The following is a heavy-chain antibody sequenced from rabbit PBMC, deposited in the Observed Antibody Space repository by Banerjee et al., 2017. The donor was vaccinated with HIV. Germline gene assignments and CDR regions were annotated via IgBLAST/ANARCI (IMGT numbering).Heavy chain of an antibody. CDR2: IYGGQGST. CDR1: GFDISSYS. V-gene: IGHV1S7*01. J-gene: IGHJ4*01. Sequence: QLKETGGGLVQPGGSLTLSFTASGFDISSYSIGWVRQAPGKGLEWIGIIYGGQGSTDYASWVNGRFTISSDNAQNTVDLQVNSLTAADTATYFCARPGVAGYGYAIYFNLWGQGTLVTVS. D-gene: IGHD6-1*01. CDR3: ARPGVAGYGYAIYFNL.